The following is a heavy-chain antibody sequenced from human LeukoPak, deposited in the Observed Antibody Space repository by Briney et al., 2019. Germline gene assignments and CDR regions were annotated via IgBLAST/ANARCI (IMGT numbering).Heavy chain of an antibody. CDR3: ASSGYSSSWFDY. V-gene: IGHV4-59*01. Sequence: SETLSLTCTVSGGSISSYYWSWIRQPPGKGLEWIGYIYYSGSTNYNPSLKSRVTISVDTSKNQSSLKLSSVTAADTAVYYCASSGYSSSWFDYWGQGTLVTVSS. D-gene: IGHD6-13*01. J-gene: IGHJ4*02. CDR1: GGSISSYY. CDR2: IYYSGST.